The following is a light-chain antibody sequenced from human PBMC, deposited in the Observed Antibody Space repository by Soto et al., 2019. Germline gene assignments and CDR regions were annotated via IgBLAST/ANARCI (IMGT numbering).Light chain of an antibody. CDR3: QQYHNWPPIT. CDR2: GAS. Sequence: EIVMTQSPATLSLYTGERAALSCRASQTISSDLVWYQQKPGQAPRLLIYGASTRAPGVPARFSGSGFGTYFTLTISNLQSEDSAVYYCQQYHNWPPITFGQGTRLEIK. V-gene: IGKV3-15*01. J-gene: IGKJ5*01. CDR1: QTISSD.